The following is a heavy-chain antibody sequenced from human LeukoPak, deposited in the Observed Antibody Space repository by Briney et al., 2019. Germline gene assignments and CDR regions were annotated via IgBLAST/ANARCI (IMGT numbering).Heavy chain of an antibody. CDR3: ARDSGSNFDY. Sequence: SETLSLTCTVSGGSISGYYWNWIRQPPGKELEWIGYIYYSGSTNYNPSLKSRVTMSLDTSKNQFSLKLSSVTAADTAVYHCARDSGSNFDYWGQGTLVTVSS. CDR2: IYYSGST. V-gene: IGHV4-59*01. J-gene: IGHJ4*02. D-gene: IGHD2-15*01. CDR1: GGSISGYY.